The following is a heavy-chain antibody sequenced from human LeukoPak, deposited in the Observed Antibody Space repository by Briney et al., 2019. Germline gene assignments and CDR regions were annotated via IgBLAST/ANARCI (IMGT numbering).Heavy chain of an antibody. CDR3: AKDRGIWLAGFDP. D-gene: IGHD3-10*01. Sequence: PGGSLRLSCAASGFTFSSYAMSWVRQAPGKGLEWVSAISGSGVNTYYADSVKGRFTISRDSSKNTPYLQMNSLRAEDTAVYYCAKDRGIWLAGFDPWGQGTLVTVSS. J-gene: IGHJ5*02. CDR1: GFTFSSYA. V-gene: IGHV3-23*01. CDR2: ISGSGVNT.